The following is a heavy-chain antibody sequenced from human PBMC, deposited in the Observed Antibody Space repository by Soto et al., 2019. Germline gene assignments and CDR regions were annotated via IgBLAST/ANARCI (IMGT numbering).Heavy chain of an antibody. CDR2: IYYSGST. Sequence: PSETLSLTCTVSGGSISSSSYYWGWIRQPPGKGLEWIGSIYYSGSTYYNPSLKSRVTISVDTSKNQFSLKLSSVTAADTAVYYCARHPSFYYYDSSGYPPYFEYWGQGTLVTVSS. CDR3: ARHPSFYYYDSSGYPPYFEY. J-gene: IGHJ4*02. D-gene: IGHD3-22*01. V-gene: IGHV4-39*01. CDR1: GGSISSSSYY.